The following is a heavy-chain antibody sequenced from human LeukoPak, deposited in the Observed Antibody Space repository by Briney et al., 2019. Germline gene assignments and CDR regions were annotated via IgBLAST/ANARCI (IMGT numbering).Heavy chain of an antibody. D-gene: IGHD3-3*01. CDR2: IYYSGST. J-gene: IGHJ4*02. V-gene: IGHV4-39*07. Sequence: SSETLSLICTVSGGSISSSSYYWGWIRQPPGKGLEWIGSIYYSGSTYYNPSLKSRVTISVDTSKNQFSLKLSSVTAADTAVYYCARGGVDTIFGSSGFDYWGQGTLVTVSS. CDR3: ARGGVDTIFGSSGFDY. CDR1: GGSISSSSYY.